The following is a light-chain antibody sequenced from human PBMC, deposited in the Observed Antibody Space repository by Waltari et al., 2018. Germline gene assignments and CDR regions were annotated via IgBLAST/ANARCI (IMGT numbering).Light chain of an antibody. CDR3: CSYSTGGSWM. CDR2: YVS. V-gene: IGLV2-23*02. CDR1: SNNVGASNL. J-gene: IGLJ3*02. Sequence: QSALTQPVSVSGSPGQSVTLPVTGTSNNVGASNLVSWFQHHPDQAPKLLIFYVSKRPSGVSNRFSGSKSGNTASLTISGLQTEDEADYYCCSYSTGGSWMFGGGTKLTVL.